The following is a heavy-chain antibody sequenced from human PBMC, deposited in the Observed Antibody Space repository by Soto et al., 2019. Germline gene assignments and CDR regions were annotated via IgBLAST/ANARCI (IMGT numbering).Heavy chain of an antibody. CDR2: TKNKANRYTT. D-gene: IGHD1-26*01. CDR3: PSWASGRTDN. Sequence: GGSLRLSCAASGFTLSDHYMDWVRQAPGKGLEWVGRTKNKANRYTTEYAASVNGRFTISRDDSKNSLYLQMNSLKTEDTAVSYCPSWASGRTDNWGQGTLVTVSS. V-gene: IGHV3-72*01. J-gene: IGHJ4*02. CDR1: GFTLSDHY.